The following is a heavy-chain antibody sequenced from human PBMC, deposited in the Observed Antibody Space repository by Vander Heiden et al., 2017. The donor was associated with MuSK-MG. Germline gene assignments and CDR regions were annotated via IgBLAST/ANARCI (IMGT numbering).Heavy chain of an antibody. Sequence: EVQLVESGGGLVKPGGSLRLSCAASGFPFSSYSMNWVRQAPGKGLEWVSSISSSSSYIYYADSVKGRVTISRDNAKNSLYLQMNSLRAEDTAVYYCARVVGGSRAFYYYYMDVWGQGTTVTVSS. CDR3: ARVVGGSRAFYYYYMDV. J-gene: IGHJ6*03. CDR1: GFPFSSYS. D-gene: IGHD2-15*01. CDR2: ISSSSSYI. V-gene: IGHV3-21*03.